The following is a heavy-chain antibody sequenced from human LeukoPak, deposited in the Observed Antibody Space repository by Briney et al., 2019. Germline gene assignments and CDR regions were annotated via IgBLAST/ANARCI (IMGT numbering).Heavy chain of an antibody. J-gene: IGHJ5*02. Sequence: GGSQRLYCAASRFTFSSYWMHWVRQVPGKGLVWVSRIYSDGSNTIYADFVRVRFTISRDNAKNPLYLQMNSLRADDTAVYYCAGVGPDLWNRSYPCGQGTLLTVSS. D-gene: IGHD1-1*01. CDR1: RFTFSSYW. CDR3: AGVGPDLWNRSYP. CDR2: IYSDGSNT. V-gene: IGHV3-74*01.